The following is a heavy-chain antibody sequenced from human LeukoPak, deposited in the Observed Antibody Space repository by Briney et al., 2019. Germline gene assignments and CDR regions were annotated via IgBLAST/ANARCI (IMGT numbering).Heavy chain of an antibody. J-gene: IGHJ4*02. Sequence: GGSLRLSCAASGFTFSSYAMSWVRQAPGKGLEWVSAISGSGGSTYYADXVKGRFTISRDNSKNTLYLQMNSLRAEDTAVYYCASLDTAMALIDYWGQGTLVTVSS. CDR2: ISGSGGST. CDR3: ASLDTAMALIDY. V-gene: IGHV3-23*01. D-gene: IGHD5-18*01. CDR1: GFTFSSYA.